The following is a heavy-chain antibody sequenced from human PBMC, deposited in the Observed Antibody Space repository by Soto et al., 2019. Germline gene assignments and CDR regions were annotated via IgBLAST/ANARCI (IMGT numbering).Heavy chain of an antibody. CDR1: GYTFSSYW. D-gene: IGHD3-3*01. CDR2: IKQDGSEK. V-gene: IGHV3-7*01. J-gene: IGHJ3*02. Sequence: GGSLRLSCAASGYTFSSYWMNWVRQAPGKGLEWVANIKQDGSEKYYVDSVKGRFTISRDNAKNSLYLQMNSLRAEDTAVYYCARPGFNRITIFGVVIDAFDIWGQGTMVTVSS. CDR3: ARPGFNRITIFGVVIDAFDI.